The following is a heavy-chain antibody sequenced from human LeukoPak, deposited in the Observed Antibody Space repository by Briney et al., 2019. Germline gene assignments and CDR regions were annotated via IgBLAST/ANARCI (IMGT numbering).Heavy chain of an antibody. D-gene: IGHD3-22*01. J-gene: IGHJ4*02. V-gene: IGHV3-7*03. Sequence: GGSLRLSCAASGFTFSSYWMNWVRQAPGKGLEWVANIMEDGSEKYYVDSVKGRFTISRDNAKNSLYLQMDSLRAEDTALYYCARVPLSHEVIYYFDYWGQGTLVTVSS. CDR3: ARVPLSHEVIYYFDY. CDR2: IMEDGSEK. CDR1: GFTFSSYW.